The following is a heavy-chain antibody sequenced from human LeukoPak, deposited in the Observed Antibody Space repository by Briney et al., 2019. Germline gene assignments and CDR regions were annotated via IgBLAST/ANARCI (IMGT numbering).Heavy chain of an antibody. CDR1: GASISSYY. V-gene: IGHV4-59*08. Sequence: PSETLPLTCTVSGASISSYYWNWIRQPPGKGLGWIGHISYSGSTSYNPSLKSRVTISVDTSKKQFSLKLRSVTAADTAVYYCAGHSSGSRIQTFHIWGQGTMVTVSS. CDR2: ISYSGST. CDR3: AGHSSGSRIQTFHI. D-gene: IGHD3-10*01. J-gene: IGHJ3*02.